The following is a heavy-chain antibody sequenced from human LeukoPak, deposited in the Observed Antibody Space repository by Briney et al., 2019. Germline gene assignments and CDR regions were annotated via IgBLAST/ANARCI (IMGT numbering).Heavy chain of an antibody. Sequence: GGSLRLSCAVSGFTFSSYAMHWVRQAPGKGLEWVAVISYDGSNKYYADSVKGRFTISRDNSRNTLYLQMNSLRAEDTAVYYYARDRTPAAGLDYWGQGTLVTVSS. CDR2: ISYDGSNK. CDR1: GFTFSSYA. CDR3: ARDRTPAAGLDY. V-gene: IGHV3-30*04. J-gene: IGHJ4*02. D-gene: IGHD6-13*01.